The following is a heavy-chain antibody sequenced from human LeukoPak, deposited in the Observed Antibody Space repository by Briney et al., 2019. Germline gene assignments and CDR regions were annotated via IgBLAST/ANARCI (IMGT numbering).Heavy chain of an antibody. V-gene: IGHV4-39*07. J-gene: IGHJ6*03. CDR1: GGSISSSSYY. Sequence: SETLSLTCTVSGGSISSSSYYWGWIRQPPGKGLEWNGSMFDSGSTNYNPSLKSRVTISVDTSKNQFSLKLSSVTAADTAVYYCAVCYYYYMDVWGKGTTVTVSS. CDR3: AVCYYYYMDV. D-gene: IGHD2-8*01. CDR2: MFDSGST.